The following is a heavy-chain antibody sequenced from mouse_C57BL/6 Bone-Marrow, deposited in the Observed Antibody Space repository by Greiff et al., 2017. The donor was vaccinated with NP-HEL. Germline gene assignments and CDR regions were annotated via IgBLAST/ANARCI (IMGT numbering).Heavy chain of an antibody. CDR2: INPSNGGT. CDR3: ARFPSLYYGSSYVRYYYAMDY. CDR1: GYTFTSYW. Sequence: QVQLQQPGTELVKPGASVKLSCKASGYTFTSYWLHWVKQRPGQGLEWIGNINPSNGGTNYNEKFKSKATLTVDKSSSPAYMQLSSLTSEDSAVYYCARFPSLYYGSSYVRYYYAMDYWGQGTSVTVSS. J-gene: IGHJ4*01. V-gene: IGHV1-53*01. D-gene: IGHD1-1*01.